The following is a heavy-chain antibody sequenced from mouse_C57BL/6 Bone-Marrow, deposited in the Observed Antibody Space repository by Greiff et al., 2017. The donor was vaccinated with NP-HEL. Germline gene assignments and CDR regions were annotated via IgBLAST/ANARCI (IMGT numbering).Heavy chain of an antibody. V-gene: IGHV3-6*01. Sequence: VQLKQSGPGLVKPSQSLSLTCSVTGYSITSGYYWNWIRQFPGNKLEWMGYISYDGSNNYNPSLKNRISITRDTSKNQFFLKLNSVTTEDTATYYCASYDYWGQGTTLTVSS. CDR2: ISYDGSN. J-gene: IGHJ2*01. CDR1: GYSITSGYY. CDR3: ASYDY.